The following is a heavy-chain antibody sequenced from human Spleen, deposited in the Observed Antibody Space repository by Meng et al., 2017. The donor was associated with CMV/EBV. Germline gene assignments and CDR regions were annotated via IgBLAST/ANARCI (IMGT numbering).Heavy chain of an antibody. D-gene: IGHD6-13*01. CDR1: GGTFSSYT. J-gene: IGHJ5*02. Sequence: GKASGGTFSSYTLSWVRQAPGQGLEWMGRLIPILGIANYAQKFQGRVTITADKSTSTAYMELSSLRSEDTAVYYCARDLAAAGWGFDPWGQGTLVTVSS. V-gene: IGHV1-69*04. CDR3: ARDLAAAGWGFDP. CDR2: LIPILGIA.